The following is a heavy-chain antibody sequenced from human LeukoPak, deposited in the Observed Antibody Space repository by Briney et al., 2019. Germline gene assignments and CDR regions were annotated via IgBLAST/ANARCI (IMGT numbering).Heavy chain of an antibody. CDR3: ARGRMDV. J-gene: IGHJ6*04. CDR2: INHSGST. V-gene: IGHV4-34*01. Sequence: SETLSLTCAVYGGSFSGYYWSWIRQPPGKGLERIGEINHSGSTNYNPSLKSRVTISVDTSKNQFSLKLSSVTAADTAVYYCARGRMDVWGKGTTVTVSS. CDR1: GGSFSGYY.